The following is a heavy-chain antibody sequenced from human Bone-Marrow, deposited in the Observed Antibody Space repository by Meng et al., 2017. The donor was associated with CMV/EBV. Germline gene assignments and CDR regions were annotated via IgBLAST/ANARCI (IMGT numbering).Heavy chain of an antibody. CDR1: GYTFTSYG. V-gene: IGHV1-2*02. CDR2: INPNSGGT. D-gene: IGHD5-24*01. CDR3: ARDQKARGMATIRRANAFDI. J-gene: IGHJ3*02. Sequence: ASVKVSCKASGYTFTSYGISWVRQAPGQGLEWMGWINPNSGGTNYAQKFQGRVTMTRDTSISTAYMELSRLRSDDTAVYYCARDQKARGMATIRRANAFDIWGQGTMVTVSS.